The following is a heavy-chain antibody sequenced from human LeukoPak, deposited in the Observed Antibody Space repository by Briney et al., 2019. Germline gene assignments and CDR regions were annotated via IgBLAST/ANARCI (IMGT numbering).Heavy chain of an antibody. CDR3: ATQPYYYGSGSYGEYFDY. J-gene: IGHJ4*02. V-gene: IGHV1-69*05. CDR1: GGTFSSYA. Sequence: ASVKVSCKASGGTFSSYAISWVRQAPGQGLEWMGGIIPIFGTANYAQKFQGRVTITTDESTSTAYMELSSLRSEDTAVCYCATQPYYYGSGSYGEYFDYWGQGTLVTVSS. CDR2: IIPIFGTA. D-gene: IGHD3-10*01.